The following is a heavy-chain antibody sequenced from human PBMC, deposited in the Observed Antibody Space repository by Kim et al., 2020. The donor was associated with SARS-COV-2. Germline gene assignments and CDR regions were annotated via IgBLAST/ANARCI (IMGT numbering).Heavy chain of an antibody. Sequence: YADGVKGRFTIASDISKNTVYLQMNSLRAEDTAIYDCVKGGWGTVLDYWGQGTLVTVSS. D-gene: IGHD3-16*01. J-gene: IGHJ4*02. V-gene: IGHV3-23*01. CDR3: VKGGWGTVLDY.